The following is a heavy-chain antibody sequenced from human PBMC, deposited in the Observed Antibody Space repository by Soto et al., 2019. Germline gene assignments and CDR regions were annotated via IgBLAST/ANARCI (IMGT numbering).Heavy chain of an antibody. Sequence: PSQTLSLTCAISGDSVSSNCATWSWIRQSPSRGLEWLGRTYYRSKWYNDYAVSVKSRITLNPDTSKNQFSLQLNSVTPEDTAVYYCARDRGATNFDYWGQGTLVTDSS. CDR2: TYYRSKWYN. CDR3: ARDRGATNFDY. D-gene: IGHD3-10*01. V-gene: IGHV6-1*01. CDR1: GDSVSSNCAT. J-gene: IGHJ4*02.